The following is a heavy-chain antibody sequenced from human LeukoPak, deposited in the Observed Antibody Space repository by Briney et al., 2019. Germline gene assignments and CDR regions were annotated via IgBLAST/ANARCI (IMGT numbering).Heavy chain of an antibody. CDR2: IYHSGST. D-gene: IGHD6-19*01. V-gene: IGHV4-30-2*01. J-gene: IGHJ4*02. CDR3: SGIAVAGTEDY. CDR1: GGSISSGGYP. Sequence: PSETLSLTCAVSGGSISSGGYPWSWIRQPPGKGLEWIGYIYHSGSTYYNPSLKSRVTISVDRSKNQFSLKLSSVTAADTAVYYCSGIAVAGTEDYWGQGTLVTVSS.